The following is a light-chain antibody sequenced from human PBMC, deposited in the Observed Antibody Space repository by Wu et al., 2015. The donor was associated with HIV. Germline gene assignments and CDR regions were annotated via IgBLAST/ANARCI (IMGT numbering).Light chain of an antibody. CDR3: QQYVTSMAYS. Sequence: EIVLTQSPATLSLSPGERATLSCRASQTVSSFLAWYRQKPGQAPRLLIYGASSRATGIPDRFSGSGSGTDFTLTISGLEPEDFAVYYCQQYVTSMAYSFGQGTKLEIK. CDR1: QTVSSF. J-gene: IGKJ2*03. CDR2: GAS. V-gene: IGKV3-20*01.